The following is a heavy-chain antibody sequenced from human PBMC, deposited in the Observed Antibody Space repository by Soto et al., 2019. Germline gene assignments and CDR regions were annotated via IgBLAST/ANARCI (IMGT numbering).Heavy chain of an antibody. CDR3: AREDRYCSGGSCYSSLDY. J-gene: IGHJ4*02. CDR2: IYYSGST. D-gene: IGHD2-15*01. CDR1: GGSISSGDYY. Sequence: QVQLQESGPGLVKPSQTLSLTCTVSGGSISSGDYYWSWIRQPPGKGLEWIGYIYYSGSTYYNPSLKSRVTISVDTSKNPFSLKLSSVTAADTAVYYCAREDRYCSGGSCYSSLDYWGQGTLVTVSS. V-gene: IGHV4-30-4*01.